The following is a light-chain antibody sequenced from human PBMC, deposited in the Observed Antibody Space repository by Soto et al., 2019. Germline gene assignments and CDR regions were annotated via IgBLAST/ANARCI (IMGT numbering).Light chain of an antibody. CDR1: SSNIGNNF. J-gene: IGLJ2*01. V-gene: IGLV1-51*01. CDR2: DNN. Sequence: QSALTQPPSVSAAPGQKVTISCSGSSSNIGNNFVSWYQQLPGTAPKVLIYDNNKRPSGIPDRFSGSKSGTSATLGITGPQTGDEADYYCGTWDSSLSAVVFGGGTKLTVL. CDR3: GTWDSSLSAVV.